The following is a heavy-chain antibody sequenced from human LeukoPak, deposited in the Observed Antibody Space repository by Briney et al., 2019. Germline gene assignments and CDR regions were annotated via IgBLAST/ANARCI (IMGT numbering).Heavy chain of an antibody. Sequence: GGSLRLSCAASGFTFSSYWMHWVRQAPGEGLVWVSRINGDGSTTNYADSVKGRFTISRDNAKNALYLQMNSLRAEDTAVYYCARGGSSGYHYGPYWGQGILVTVSS. D-gene: IGHD3-22*01. J-gene: IGHJ4*02. V-gene: IGHV3-74*01. CDR3: ARGGSSGYHYGPY. CDR1: GFTFSSYW. CDR2: INGDGSTT.